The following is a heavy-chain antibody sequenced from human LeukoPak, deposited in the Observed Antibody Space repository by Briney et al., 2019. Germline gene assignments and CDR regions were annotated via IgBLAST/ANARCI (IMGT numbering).Heavy chain of an antibody. J-gene: IGHJ3*02. CDR2: IYPGDSDT. CDR1: GYSFTSYW. Sequence: GESLKISCKGSGYSFTSYWIAWVRQMPGKGLEWMGIIYPGDSDTRYSPSFQGQVTISADKSISTAYLQWSSLKASDTAMYYCAIHPTYYYDSSGPPRAFDIWGQGTMVTVSS. CDR3: AIHPTYYYDSSGPPRAFDI. V-gene: IGHV5-51*01. D-gene: IGHD3-22*01.